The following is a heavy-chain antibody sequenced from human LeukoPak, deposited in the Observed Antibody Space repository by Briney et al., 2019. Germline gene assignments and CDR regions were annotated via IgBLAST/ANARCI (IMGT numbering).Heavy chain of an antibody. V-gene: IGHV6-1*01. D-gene: IGHD2-2*01. CDR1: GDSVSSNSAA. J-gene: IGHJ6*02. CDR3: ARDQDIVVVPAAMESYYYYGMDV. CDR2: TYYRSKWYN. Sequence: SQTLSLTCAISGDSVSSNSAAWNWIRQSPSRGLEWLGRTYYRSKWYNDYAVSVKSRITINPDTSKNQFSLQLNSVTPEDTAVYYCARDQDIVVVPAAMESYYYYGMDVWGQGTTVTVSS.